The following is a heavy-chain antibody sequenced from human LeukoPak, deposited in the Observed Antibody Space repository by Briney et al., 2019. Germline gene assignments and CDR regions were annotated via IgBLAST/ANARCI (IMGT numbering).Heavy chain of an antibody. CDR2: IWYDGSNK. Sequence: GGSLRLSCAASGFTFSSYAMHWVRQAPGKGLEWVAVIWYDGSNKYYADSVKGRFTISRDNSKNTLYLQMNSLRAEDTAVYYCARATIVVVPVNYWYFDLWGRGTLVTVSS. J-gene: IGHJ2*01. D-gene: IGHD2-2*01. CDR1: GFTFSSYA. CDR3: ARATIVVVPVNYWYFDL. V-gene: IGHV3-33*08.